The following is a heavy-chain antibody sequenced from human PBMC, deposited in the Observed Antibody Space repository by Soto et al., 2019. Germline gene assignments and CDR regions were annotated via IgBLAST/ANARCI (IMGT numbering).Heavy chain of an antibody. CDR1: GFTFSSYW. Sequence: EVQLVESGGGLVQPGGSLRLSWAASGFTFSSYWMHWVRQAPGKGLVWVSRIDNAGSSVRYADSVKGRFTISRDNAKNTLYLQMNSLRAEDTAVYYCTRVGGSVSGMDVWGQGTTVTVSS. V-gene: IGHV3-74*01. D-gene: IGHD1-26*01. CDR3: TRVGGSVSGMDV. CDR2: IDNAGSSV. J-gene: IGHJ6*02.